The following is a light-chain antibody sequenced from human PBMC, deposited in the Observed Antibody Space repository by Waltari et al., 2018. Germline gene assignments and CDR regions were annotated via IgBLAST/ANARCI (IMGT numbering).Light chain of an antibody. Sequence: IQLTQSPSSLSASVGDRVPITCRASQGINNYFAWYQQKPGKAPKLLIYAASTLQSGVPSRCGGSGCRADFTLTISSLQPEDFASYYCQQLNSYQWTFGQGTKVEVK. J-gene: IGKJ1*01. CDR3: QQLNSYQWT. V-gene: IGKV1-9*01. CDR1: QGINNY. CDR2: AAS.